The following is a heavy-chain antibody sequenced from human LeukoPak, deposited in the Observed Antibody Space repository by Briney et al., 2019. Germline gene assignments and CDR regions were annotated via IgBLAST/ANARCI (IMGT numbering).Heavy chain of an antibody. J-gene: IGHJ4*02. Sequence: SETLSLTCTVSGGSISSGDYYWSWIRQPPGKGLEWIGSIYYSGSTYYNPSLKSRLTISVDTSKNQFSLKLSSVTAADTAVYYCARHPKRPGGVVVRYFDYWGQGTLVTVSS. CDR2: IYYSGST. CDR1: GGSISSGDYY. V-gene: IGHV4-30-4*01. CDR3: ARHPKRPGGVVVRYFDY. D-gene: IGHD3-22*01.